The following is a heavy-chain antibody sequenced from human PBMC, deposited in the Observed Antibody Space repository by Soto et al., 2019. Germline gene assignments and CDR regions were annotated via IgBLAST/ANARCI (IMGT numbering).Heavy chain of an antibody. Sequence: EVQLVESGGGLVQPGGSLRLSCAASGFTFSDHYMDWVRQAPGKGLEWVGRSRNKANSYSTEYAASVNGRFTISRDESKNSLYLQMNSLKTEDTAVYYCARFSGSYTRGLDYWGQGTLCTVSS. V-gene: IGHV3-72*01. J-gene: IGHJ4*02. D-gene: IGHD1-26*01. CDR1: GFTFSDHY. CDR3: ARFSGSYTRGLDY. CDR2: SRNKANSYST.